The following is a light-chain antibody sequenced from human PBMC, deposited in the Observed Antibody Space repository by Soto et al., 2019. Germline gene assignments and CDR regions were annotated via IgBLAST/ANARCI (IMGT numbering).Light chain of an antibody. J-gene: IGLJ3*02. CDR3: QSYDATNQV. CDR1: SGSIASNY. V-gene: IGLV6-57*01. Sequence: NFMLTQPHSVSESPGKTVIISCTRSSGSIASNYVQWYQQRPGSSPTTVIYEDNQRPPGVPDRFSAAIDSASNSASLTISGLETEDEADYFCQSYDATNQVFGGGTKLTVL. CDR2: EDN.